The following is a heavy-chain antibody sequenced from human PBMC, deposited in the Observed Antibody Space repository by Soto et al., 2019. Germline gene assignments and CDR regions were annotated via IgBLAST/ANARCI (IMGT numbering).Heavy chain of an antibody. D-gene: IGHD6-13*01. CDR2: ISSYNGNT. CDR3: VRDLQRFSSWYDYLDA. Sequence: QVQLVQSGDEVEKPGASVKVSCKASGYAFDNYGISWVRQAPGQGPEWMGWISSYNGNTNYAQNFLGRVTLTTDRSTSTAHMELRSLRSDDTAVYYCVRDLQRFSSWYDYLDAWGQGTRVTVSS. CDR1: GYAFDNYG. J-gene: IGHJ4*02. V-gene: IGHV1-18*01.